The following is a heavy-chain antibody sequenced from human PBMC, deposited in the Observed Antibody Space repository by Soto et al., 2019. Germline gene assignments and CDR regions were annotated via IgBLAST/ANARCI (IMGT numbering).Heavy chain of an antibody. CDR2: INPSAGSS. D-gene: IGHD2-2*02. V-gene: IGHV1-46*01. Sequence: ASVKVSCKASGYTFTNYYMYWVRQAPGQGLEWMGIINPSAGSSSYAQRFQGRVTMTWDTSTTTVYMELSSLRSEDTAVYYCARVRGYTTTQYLHYWAQGTLVTVSS. J-gene: IGHJ4*01. CDR3: ARVRGYTTTQYLHY. CDR1: GYTFTNYY.